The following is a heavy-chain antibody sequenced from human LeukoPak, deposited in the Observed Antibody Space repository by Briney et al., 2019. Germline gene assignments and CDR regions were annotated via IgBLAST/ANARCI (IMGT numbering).Heavy chain of an antibody. CDR3: ARDQSRTSCLFDY. CDR1: GFIFSGSN. CDR2: ISYDGTKT. J-gene: IGHJ4*02. D-gene: IGHD2-2*01. Sequence: SGGSLRLSCAPSGFIFSGSNMHWVRQSPGRGLEWVALISYDGTKTYYGESVKGRFTISRDNSKNTLYLQMNSLRAEDTAVYYCARDQSRTSCLFDYWGQGTLVTVSS. V-gene: IGHV3-30*04.